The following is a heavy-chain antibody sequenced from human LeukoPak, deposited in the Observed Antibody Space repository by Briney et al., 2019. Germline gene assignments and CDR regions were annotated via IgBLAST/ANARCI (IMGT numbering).Heavy chain of an antibody. CDR1: GGPFSGYY. V-gene: IGHV4-34*01. CDR3: ARLSLMNPQLAYWYFDV. Sequence: SETPTLTCAVYGGPFSGYYWSWIRQPPGKGLEWIGEVTRNGDINYNPSLKSRVTLSLEASQNKFSLTVNSVSAADTAVYYCARLSLMNPQLAYWYFDVWGRGTLVTVSS. D-gene: IGHD1-1*01. J-gene: IGHJ2*01. CDR2: VTRNGDI.